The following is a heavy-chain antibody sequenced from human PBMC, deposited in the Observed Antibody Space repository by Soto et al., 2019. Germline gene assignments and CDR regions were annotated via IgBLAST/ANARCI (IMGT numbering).Heavy chain of an antibody. D-gene: IGHD3-10*01. V-gene: IGHV4-59*08. Sequence: SETLSLTCSVSGYSIRSYYWSWIRQPPGKGLEWIGHIYYSGSTNYNSSLKSRVTISVDTSKNQFSLKLSSVTAADTAVYYCARLTISLVGGAPNWFDTWGHGDLLTVSS. CDR3: ARLTISLVGGAPNWFDT. CDR1: GYSIRSYY. J-gene: IGHJ5*01. CDR2: IYYSGST.